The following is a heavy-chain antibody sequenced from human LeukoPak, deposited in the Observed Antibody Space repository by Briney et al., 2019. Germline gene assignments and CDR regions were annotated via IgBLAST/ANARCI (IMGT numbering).Heavy chain of an antibody. CDR1: GGSLSSGSYY. D-gene: IGHD3-16*02. J-gene: IGHJ3*02. CDR2: IYTSGST. Sequence: PSETLSLTCTVSGGSLSSGSYYWSWTRQPAGKGLEWIGRIYTSGSTNYNPSLKSRVTISVDTSKNQFSLKLSSVTAADTAVYYCARGFRFPYAFDIWGQGTMVAVSS. V-gene: IGHV4-61*02. CDR3: ARGFRFPYAFDI.